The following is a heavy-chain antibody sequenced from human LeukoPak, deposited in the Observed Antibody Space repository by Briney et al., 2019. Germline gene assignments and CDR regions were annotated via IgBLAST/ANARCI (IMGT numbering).Heavy chain of an antibody. V-gene: IGHV1-2*02. CDR3: ARDRYSYGSYIYGMDV. Sequence: ASVKVSCKASGYTFTGYYMHWVRQAPGQGLEWMGWINPNSGGTNYAQKFQGRVTMTRDTSISTAYMELSSLRSEDTAVYYCARDRYSYGSYIYGMDVWGQGTTVTVSS. D-gene: IGHD5-18*01. CDR2: INPNSGGT. J-gene: IGHJ6*02. CDR1: GYTFTGYY.